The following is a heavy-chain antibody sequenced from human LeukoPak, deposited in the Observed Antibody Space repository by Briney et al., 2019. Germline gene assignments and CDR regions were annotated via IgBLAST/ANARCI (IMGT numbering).Heavy chain of an antibody. Sequence: GGSLRRSCAASGFTFSSYGMHWVRQAPGKGLEWVAFIRYDGSNKYYADSVKGRFTISRDNSKNTLYLQMDSLRAEDTAVYYCASCNLLLRSDWFDPWGQGTLVTVSS. D-gene: IGHD2-15*01. CDR1: GFTFSSYG. J-gene: IGHJ5*02. CDR3: ASCNLLLRSDWFDP. V-gene: IGHV3-30*02. CDR2: IRYDGSNK.